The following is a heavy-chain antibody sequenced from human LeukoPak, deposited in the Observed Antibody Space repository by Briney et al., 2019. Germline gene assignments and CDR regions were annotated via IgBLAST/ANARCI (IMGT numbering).Heavy chain of an antibody. CDR1: GGSFSGYY. CDR3: ARGPTGYGGNPY. Sequence: SETLSLTCAVYGGSFSGYYWGWIRQPPGKGLEWIGEINHSGSTNYNPSLKSRVTISVDTSKNQFSLKLSSVTAADTAVYYCARGPTGYGGNPYWGQGTLVTVSS. CDR2: INHSGST. V-gene: IGHV4-34*01. J-gene: IGHJ4*02. D-gene: IGHD4-23*01.